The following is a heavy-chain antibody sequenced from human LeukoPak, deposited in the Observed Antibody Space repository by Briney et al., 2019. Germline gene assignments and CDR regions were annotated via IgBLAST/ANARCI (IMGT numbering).Heavy chain of an antibody. J-gene: IGHJ5*02. CDR2: ISYDGSNK. CDR3: ARGANYDFWSGYTTDGYNWFDP. Sequence: GGSLRLSCEGSGFNFMSFAMHWVRQAPGKGLEWVALISYDGSNKYYADSVKGRFTISRDNSKNTLYLQMNSLRAEDTAVYYCARGANYDFWSGYTTDGYNWFDPWGQGTLVTVSS. V-gene: IGHV3-30-3*01. CDR1: GFNFMSFA. D-gene: IGHD3-3*01.